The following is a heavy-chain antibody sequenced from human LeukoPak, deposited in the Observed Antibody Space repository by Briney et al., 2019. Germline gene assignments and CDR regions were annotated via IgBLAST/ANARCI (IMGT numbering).Heavy chain of an antibody. CDR1: GFTFSSYA. J-gene: IGHJ4*02. D-gene: IGHD2-2*01. CDR2: IPYDGSNK. CDR3: AITLLYCSSTSCFDY. V-gene: IGHV3-30*01. Sequence: GRSLRLSCAASGFTFSSYAMHWVRQAPGKGLEWVAVIPYDGSNKYYADSVKGRFTISRDNSKNTLYLQMNSLRAEDTAVYYCAITLLYCSSTSCFDYWGQGTLVTVSS.